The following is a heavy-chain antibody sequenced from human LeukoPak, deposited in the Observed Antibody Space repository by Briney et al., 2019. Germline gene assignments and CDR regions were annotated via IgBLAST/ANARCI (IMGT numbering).Heavy chain of an antibody. J-gene: IGHJ4*02. Sequence: GGSLRLSCAASGFTFSSYTMSWVRQASGKGLEWVAVISYDGSNKYYADSVKGRFTISRDNSKNTLYLQMNSLRAEDTAVYYCARVGITGTTPYFDYWGQGTLVTVSS. V-gene: IGHV3-30*04. CDR2: ISYDGSNK. CDR3: ARVGITGTTPYFDY. CDR1: GFTFSSYT. D-gene: IGHD1-20*01.